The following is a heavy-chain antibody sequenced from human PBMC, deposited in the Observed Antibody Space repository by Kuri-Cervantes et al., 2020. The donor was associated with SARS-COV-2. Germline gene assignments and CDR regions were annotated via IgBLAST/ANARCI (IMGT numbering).Heavy chain of an antibody. CDR1: GFTFSSYA. CDR3: ARATGFKIIAVAGTGDYYYGMDV. CDR2: ISYEGSNK. J-gene: IGHJ6*02. V-gene: IGHV3-30-3*01. D-gene: IGHD6-19*01. Sequence: GGSLRLSCTVSGFTFSSYAMHWVRQAPGKGLEWVAVISYEGSNKYYADSVKGRFTISRDNSKNTLYLQMNSLRAEDTAVYYCARATGFKIIAVAGTGDYYYGMDVWGQGTTVTVSS.